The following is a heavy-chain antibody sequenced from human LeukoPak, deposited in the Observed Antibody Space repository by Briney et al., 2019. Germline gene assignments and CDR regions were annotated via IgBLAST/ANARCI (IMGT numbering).Heavy chain of an antibody. D-gene: IGHD6-13*01. CDR2: IYNSGST. Sequence: PSETLSLTCTVSGDSIRSYYWSWIRQPPGKGLEWIGCIYNSGSTNYNPSLKSRVTISVDTSKNQFSLKLNSVTAADTAVYYCAYSTFGPYYFDYWGQGTLVTVSS. CDR3: AYSTFGPYYFDY. J-gene: IGHJ4*02. CDR1: GDSIRSYY. V-gene: IGHV4-59*01.